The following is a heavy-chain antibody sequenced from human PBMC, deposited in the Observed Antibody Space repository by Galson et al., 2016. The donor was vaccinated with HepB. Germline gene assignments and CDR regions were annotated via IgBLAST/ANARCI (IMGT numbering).Heavy chain of an antibody. CDR3: TTLTGSKSEFDY. V-gene: IGHV3-72*01. D-gene: IGHD3-9*01. J-gene: IGHJ4*02. CDR1: GFSFSDHY. CDR2: IRDKANSYTT. Sequence: SLRLSCAASGFSFSDHYMDWVRQAPGKGLEWVGRIRDKANSYTTEYAASAKGRFTISRDDSKTSLYLQMNSLNGEDTAVYYCTTLTGSKSEFDYWGQGTLVTVSS.